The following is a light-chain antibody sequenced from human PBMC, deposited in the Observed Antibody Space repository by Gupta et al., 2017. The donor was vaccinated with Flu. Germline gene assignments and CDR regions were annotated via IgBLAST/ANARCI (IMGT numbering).Light chain of an antibody. CDR1: SSNIGAGYD. J-gene: IGLJ2*01. CDR3: QSYDSSLSGSNVV. Sequence: MSCTGSSSNIGAGYDVHWYQQLPGTAPKLLIYGNSNRPSGVPDRFSGSKSGTSASLAITRLQAEEEADYYCQSYDSSLSGSNVVFGGGTKLTVL. CDR2: GNS. V-gene: IGLV1-40*01.